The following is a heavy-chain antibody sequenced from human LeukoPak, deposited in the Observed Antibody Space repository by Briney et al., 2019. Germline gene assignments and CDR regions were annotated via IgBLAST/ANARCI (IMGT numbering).Heavy chain of an antibody. CDR2: IGTAGDT. CDR3: ARGAVAAVGDAFDI. V-gene: IGHV3-13*01. D-gene: IGHD6-19*01. Sequence: GGSLRLSCAASGFTFSSYDMHWVRQATGKGLEWVSAIGTAGDTYYPGSVKGRFTISRENAKNSLYLQTNSLRAGDTAVYYCARGAVAAVGDAFDIWGQGTMVTVSS. J-gene: IGHJ3*02. CDR1: GFTFSSYD.